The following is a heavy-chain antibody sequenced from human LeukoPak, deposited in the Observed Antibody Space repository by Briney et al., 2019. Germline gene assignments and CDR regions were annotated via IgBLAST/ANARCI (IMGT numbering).Heavy chain of an antibody. Sequence: PGGSLRLSCAACGFAFSSYSMSWVRQAPGKGLEWVSAISGSGADTYYTDSVKGRFTISRDNTKTTLFLQMNRLRAEDTAIYYCAKDLGGEGGSGFPGQWGQGTLVTVSS. CDR1: GFAFSSYS. CDR2: ISGSGADT. J-gene: IGHJ4*02. V-gene: IGHV3-23*01. CDR3: AKDLGGEGGSGFPGQ. D-gene: IGHD3-10*01.